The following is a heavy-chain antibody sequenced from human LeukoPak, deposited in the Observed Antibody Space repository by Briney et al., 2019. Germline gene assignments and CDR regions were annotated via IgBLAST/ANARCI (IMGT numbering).Heavy chain of an antibody. J-gene: IGHJ5*02. CDR3: AKDGAQYSSGPECDP. V-gene: IGHV3-23*01. CDR2: ISHDGMNA. D-gene: IGHD6-19*01. CDR1: GLHFSGTA. Sequence: PGGSLRLSCAASGLHFSGTAMSWVRQAPGKGREWVSAISHDGMNAYYADSVKGRFTISRDNSKKTVPLEMSSLTDADTGVYYCAKDGAQYSSGPECDPRGQGALVTVSP.